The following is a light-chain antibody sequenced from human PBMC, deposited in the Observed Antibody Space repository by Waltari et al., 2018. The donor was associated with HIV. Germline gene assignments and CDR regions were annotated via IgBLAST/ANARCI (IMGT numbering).Light chain of an antibody. J-gene: IGLJ3*02. CDR3: QSTDHDGTWV. CDR1: ALPKKY. CDR2: KDI. V-gene: IGLV3-25*03. Sequence: SYELTPTPSASVSPGQTARISCSRGALPKKYSSWYGQQPGQAHVLIIYKDIERPSGIPERISGSRSGTGVTLTISDVQAEDEGDYYCQSTDHDGTWVFGGGTKLTVL.